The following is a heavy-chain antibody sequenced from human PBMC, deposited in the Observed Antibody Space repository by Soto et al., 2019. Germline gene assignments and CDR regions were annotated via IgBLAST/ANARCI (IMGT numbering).Heavy chain of an antibody. Sequence: PGGSLRLSCAASGFTFDDYAMHWVRQAPGKGLEWVSGISWNSGSIGYADSVKGRFTISRDNAKNSLYLQMNSLRAEDTALYYCAKDIADVGYCSGGSCYFDYWGQGTLVTVSS. V-gene: IGHV3-9*01. D-gene: IGHD2-15*01. CDR2: ISWNSGSI. CDR1: GFTFDDYA. CDR3: AKDIADVGYCSGGSCYFDY. J-gene: IGHJ4*02.